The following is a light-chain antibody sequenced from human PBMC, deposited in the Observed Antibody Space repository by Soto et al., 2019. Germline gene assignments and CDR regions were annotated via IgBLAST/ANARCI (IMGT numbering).Light chain of an antibody. Sequence: QSALTQPASVSGSPGQSITISCTGACSDVGSYNLVSWYQQHPGKAPKVMIYEGSKRPSGVSNRFSGSKSGNTASLTISGLQAEDEADYYCCSYAGSSTYYVFGTGTKLTVL. CDR2: EGS. CDR3: CSYAGSSTYYV. V-gene: IGLV2-23*01. J-gene: IGLJ1*01. CDR1: CSDVGSYNL.